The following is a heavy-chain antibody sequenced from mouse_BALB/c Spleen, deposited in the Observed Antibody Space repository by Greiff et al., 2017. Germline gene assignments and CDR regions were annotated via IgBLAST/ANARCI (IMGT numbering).Heavy chain of an antibody. CDR2: INPYNDGT. Sequence: VQLQQSGPELVKPGASVKMSCKASGYTFTSYVMHWVKQKPGQGLEWIGYINPYNDGTKYNEKFKGKATLTSDKSSSTAYMELSSLTSEDSAVYYCTGYEYDDGNSYGGYYAMDYWGQGTSVTVSA. CDR3: TGYEYDDGNSYGGYYAMDY. J-gene: IGHJ4*01. V-gene: IGHV1-14*01. CDR1: GYTFTSYV. D-gene: IGHD1-1*01.